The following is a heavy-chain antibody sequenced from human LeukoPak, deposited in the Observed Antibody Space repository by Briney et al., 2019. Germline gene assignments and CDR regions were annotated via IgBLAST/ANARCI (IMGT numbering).Heavy chain of an antibody. CDR2: INHSGST. CDR3: ARGKRHLHLIDY. V-gene: IGHV4-34*01. J-gene: IGHJ4*02. Sequence: SETLSLTCAVYGGSFSGYYWSWIRQPPGKGLEWIGEINHSGSTNYNPSLKSRVTIPVDTSKNQFSLKLSSVTAADTAVYYCARGKRHLHLIDYWGQGTLVTVSS. CDR1: GGSFSGYY.